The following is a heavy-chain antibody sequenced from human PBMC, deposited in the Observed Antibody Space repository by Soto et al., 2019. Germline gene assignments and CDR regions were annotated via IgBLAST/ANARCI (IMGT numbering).Heavy chain of an antibody. CDR3: AREGNDILTGYYTLNSGYYGMDV. CDR1: GFTFSSYG. Sequence: QVQLVESGGGVVQPGRSLRLSCAASGFTFSSYGMHWVRQAPGKGLEWVAVIWYDGSNKYYADSVKGRFTISRDNSKNTLYLQMNSLRAEDTAVYYCAREGNDILTGYYTLNSGYYGMDVWGQGTTVTVSS. J-gene: IGHJ6*02. V-gene: IGHV3-33*01. D-gene: IGHD3-9*01. CDR2: IWYDGSNK.